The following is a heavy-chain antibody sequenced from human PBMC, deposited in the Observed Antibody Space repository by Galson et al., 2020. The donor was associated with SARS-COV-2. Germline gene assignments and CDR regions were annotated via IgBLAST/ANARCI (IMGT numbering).Heavy chain of an antibody. V-gene: IGHV4-39*01. CDR2: IYYSGST. J-gene: IGHJ5*02. D-gene: IGHD2-2*01. CDR1: GGSISSSSYY. Sequence: ETSETLSLTCTVSGGSISSSSYYWGWIRQPPGKGLEWIGSIYYSGSTYYNPSLKSRVTISVDTSKNQFSLTLSSVTAADTAVYYCARRKVYCSSTSCYDNWFDPWGQGTLVTVSS. CDR3: ARRKVYCSSTSCYDNWFDP.